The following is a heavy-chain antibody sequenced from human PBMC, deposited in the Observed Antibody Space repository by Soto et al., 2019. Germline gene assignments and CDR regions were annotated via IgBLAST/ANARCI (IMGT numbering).Heavy chain of an antibody. CDR3: ATSITGTTGLPYYFDY. D-gene: IGHD1-20*01. Sequence: GASVKVSCKASGYTFTSYDINWVRQATGQGLEWMGWMNPNSGNTGYAQKFQGRVTMTRNTSISTAYMELSSLRSEDTAVYYCATSITGTTGLPYYFDYWGQGTLVTVSS. V-gene: IGHV1-8*01. CDR2: MNPNSGNT. CDR1: GYTFTSYD. J-gene: IGHJ4*02.